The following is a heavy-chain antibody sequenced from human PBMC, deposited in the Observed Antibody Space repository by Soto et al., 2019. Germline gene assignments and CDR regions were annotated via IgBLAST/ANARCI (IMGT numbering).Heavy chain of an antibody. J-gene: IGHJ4*02. D-gene: IGHD1-1*01. CDR1: GFSLITDRVA. CDR3: ARRRYKGASYFDS. Sequence: QITLKESGPTLVKPTQTLTLTCTFSGFSLITDRVAVGWIRQPPGKALEWLALAFWDDEKRYTPSLTRTLTFTKAASSNQVILTMTNMGPADTATYYGARRRYKGASYFDSWGQGILVTVSS. V-gene: IGHV2-5*02. CDR2: AFWDDEK.